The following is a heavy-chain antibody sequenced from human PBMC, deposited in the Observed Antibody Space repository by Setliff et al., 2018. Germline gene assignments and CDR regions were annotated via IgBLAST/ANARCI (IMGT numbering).Heavy chain of an antibody. J-gene: IGHJ5*02. Sequence: PSETLSLTCSVSGGSLSSGSFYWSWIRQPAGKGLEWIGRIYTSGSTNYNPSLKSRVTISVDTSKNQFSLKLSSVTAADTAVYYCARARYSNFLNWFDPWGQGTLVTVSS. D-gene: IGHD4-4*01. CDR3: ARARYSNFLNWFDP. V-gene: IGHV4-61*02. CDR2: IYTSGST. CDR1: GGSLSSGSFY.